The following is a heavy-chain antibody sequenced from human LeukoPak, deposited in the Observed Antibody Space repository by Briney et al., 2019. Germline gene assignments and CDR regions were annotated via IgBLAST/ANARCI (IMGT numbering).Heavy chain of an antibody. CDR1: GFTFTTYA. D-gene: IGHD1-26*01. CDR3: ANARAAIYYYFDY. J-gene: IGHJ4*02. Sequence: GGSLRLSCAASGFTFTTYAMSWVRQAPGKGLEWVSSVGVSAGSTYYADSVKGRFTISRDNSKNTLYLRMNSLGAGDTAVYYCANARAAIYYYFDYWGQGTLVTVSS. V-gene: IGHV3-23*01. CDR2: VGVSAGST.